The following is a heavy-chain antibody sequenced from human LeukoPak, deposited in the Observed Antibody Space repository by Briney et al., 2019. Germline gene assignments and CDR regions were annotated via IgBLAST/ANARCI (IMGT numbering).Heavy chain of an antibody. CDR3: AKNGGHPTENYYMDA. Sequence: GGSLRLSCEDSGVAFRSYSMTWLRQSPEKGLEWVSEISNVGTINYADSVKGRFTMSRDNSKNTLYLQMNSLRAEDTAVYYCAKNGGHPTENYYMDAWGKGTTVTVSS. V-gene: IGHV3-23*01. J-gene: IGHJ6*03. CDR1: GVAFRSYS. D-gene: IGHD4-17*01. CDR2: ISNVGTI.